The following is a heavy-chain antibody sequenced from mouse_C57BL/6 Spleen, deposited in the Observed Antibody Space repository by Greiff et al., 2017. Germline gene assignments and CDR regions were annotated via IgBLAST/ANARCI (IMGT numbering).Heavy chain of an antibody. V-gene: IGHV1-55*01. J-gene: IGHJ1*03. D-gene: IGHD2-4*01. CDR2: IYPGSGST. CDR3: ARRADYDPLYWYFDV. CDR1: GYTFTSYW. Sequence: QVQLQQPGAELVKPGASVKMSCKASGYTFTSYWITWVKQRPGQGLEWIGDIYPGSGSTNYNEKFKSKATLTVDTSSSTAYMQLSSLTSEDSAVYYCARRADYDPLYWYFDVWGTGTTVTVSS.